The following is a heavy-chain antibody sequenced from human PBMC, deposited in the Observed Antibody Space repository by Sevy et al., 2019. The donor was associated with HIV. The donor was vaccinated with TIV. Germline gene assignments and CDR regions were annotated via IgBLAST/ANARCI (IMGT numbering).Heavy chain of an antibody. Sequence: SETLSLTCTVSGGSISSSSYYWGWIRQPPGKGLEWIGSIYYSGSTYYNPSLKSRVTISVDTSKNQLSLKLSSVTAADTAVYYCARQSNDFWSGYYLYYFDYWGQGTLVTVSS. CDR2: IYYSGST. CDR3: ARQSNDFWSGYYLYYFDY. D-gene: IGHD3-3*01. V-gene: IGHV4-39*01. CDR1: GGSISSSSYY. J-gene: IGHJ4*02.